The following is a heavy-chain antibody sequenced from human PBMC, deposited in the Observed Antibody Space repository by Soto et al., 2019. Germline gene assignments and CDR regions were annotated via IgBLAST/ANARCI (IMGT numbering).Heavy chain of an antibody. D-gene: IGHD1-1*01. J-gene: IGHJ6*02. CDR1: GFTFSSSA. V-gene: IGHV3-30*14. Sequence: QVQLVESGGGVVQPGRSLRLSCAASGFTFSSSAMHWVRQAPGKGLEWVAVISYDGRNKYYADSVKGRFTISRDNSTNTLYLQMIGLRAAETSVYYCARGGAWTKHYYYCGMDVWGQGTTVTYSS. CDR2: ISYDGRNK. CDR3: ARGGAWTKHYYYCGMDV.